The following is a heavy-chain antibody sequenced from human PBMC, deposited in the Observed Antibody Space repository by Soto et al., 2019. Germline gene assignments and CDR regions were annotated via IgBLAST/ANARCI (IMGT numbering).Heavy chain of an antibody. CDR1: DGSISSYDW. D-gene: IGHD6-25*01. J-gene: IGHJ4*02. V-gene: IGHV4-4*02. CDR2: MYHSGGA. CDR3: ARDWYRDGYNGGYHDY. Sequence: PSETLSLTCVVSDGSISSYDWWTWVRQPPGKGLEWIGKMYHSGGADYSPSLKSRVTISADSSKNHFSLRLTGVTAADTAVYYCARDWYRDGYNGGYHDYWGQGTQVTVSS.